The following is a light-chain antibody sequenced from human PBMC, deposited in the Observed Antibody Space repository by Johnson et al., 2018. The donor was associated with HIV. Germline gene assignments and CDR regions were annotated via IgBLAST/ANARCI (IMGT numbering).Light chain of an antibody. CDR2: ENN. Sequence: QPVLTQPPSVSAAPGQKVTISCSGSSSNIGNNYVSWYQQLPGTAPKLLIYENNKRPSGIPDRFSGSKSGTSATLGITGLQTGDEDDYYCGTWDSSLSASYVFGTWTNVTVL. CDR3: GTWDSSLSASYV. J-gene: IGLJ1*01. V-gene: IGLV1-51*02. CDR1: SSNIGNNY.